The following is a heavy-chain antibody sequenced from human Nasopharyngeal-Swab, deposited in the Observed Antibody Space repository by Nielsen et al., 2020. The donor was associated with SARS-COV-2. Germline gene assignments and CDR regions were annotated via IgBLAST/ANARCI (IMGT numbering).Heavy chain of an antibody. CDR2: VSPGNSEI. J-gene: IGHJ5*02. D-gene: IGHD5-24*01. V-gene: IGHV5-51*01. Sequence: GESLNISCMASGYSFVNHWIGWVRQKPGKGLEWMGMVSPGNSEIAYSPSFQGQVTISADKSINTAYFQWSSLKTSDTAMYFCAIRAASDGYNYEVDPWGQGTLVTVSS. CDR3: AIRAASDGYNYEVDP. CDR1: GYSFVNHW.